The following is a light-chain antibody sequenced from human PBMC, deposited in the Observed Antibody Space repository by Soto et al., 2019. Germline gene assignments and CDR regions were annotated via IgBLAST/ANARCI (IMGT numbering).Light chain of an antibody. V-gene: IGKV3-15*01. J-gene: IGKJ1*01. Sequence: EIVITQSPATLSVSPGERATLSCRASQSVSSNLAWYPQKPGQAPRILIYDASPRETGIPAVFSRSGAGPDCTRTISGLQSEDVEVDYCQQYNNWPQTFGQGTQVDIK. CDR1: QSVSSN. CDR3: QQYNNWPQT. CDR2: DAS.